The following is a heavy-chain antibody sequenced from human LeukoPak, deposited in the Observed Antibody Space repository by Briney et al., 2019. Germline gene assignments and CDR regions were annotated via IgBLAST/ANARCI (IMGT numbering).Heavy chain of an antibody. V-gene: IGHV5-51*01. CDR2: IYPGDSDT. D-gene: IGHD3-10*01. CDR3: ARQPSHMARGVIMKSYGMDV. J-gene: IGHJ6*02. CDR1: GYSFTSYR. Sequence: GESLKISCKGSGYSFTSYRIGWVRQMPGKGLEWMGIIYPGDSDTRYSPSFQGQVTISADKSISTAYLQWSSLKASDTAMYYCARQPSHMARGVIMKSYGMDVWGQGTTVTVSS.